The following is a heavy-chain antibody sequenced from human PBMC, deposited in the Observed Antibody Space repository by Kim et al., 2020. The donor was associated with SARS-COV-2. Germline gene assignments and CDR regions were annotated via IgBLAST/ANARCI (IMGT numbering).Heavy chain of an antibody. V-gene: IGHV3-11*01. D-gene: IGHD4-17*01. Sequence: STIYYADSVKGRFTISRDNAKNSLYLQMNSLRAEDTAVYYCARDTDGDYVVDYWGQGTLVTVSS. CDR3: ARDTDGDYVVDY. J-gene: IGHJ4*02. CDR2: STI.